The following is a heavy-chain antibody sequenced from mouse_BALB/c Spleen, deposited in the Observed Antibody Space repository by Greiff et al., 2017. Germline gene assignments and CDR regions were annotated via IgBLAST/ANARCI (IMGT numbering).Heavy chain of an antibody. V-gene: IGHV1-7*01. J-gene: IGHJ4*01. CDR3: ATFYYTYPFYAMDY. D-gene: IGHD2-1*01. Sequence: VQLQQSGAELAKPGASVKMSCKASGYTFTSYWMHWVKQRPGQGLEWIGYINPSTGYTEYNQKFKDKATLTADKSSSTAYMQLSSLTSEDSAVYYCATFYYTYPFYAMDYWGQGTSVTVSS. CDR1: GYTFTSYW. CDR2: INPSTGYT.